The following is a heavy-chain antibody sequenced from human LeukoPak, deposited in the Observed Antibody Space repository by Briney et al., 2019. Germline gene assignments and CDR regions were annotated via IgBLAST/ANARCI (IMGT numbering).Heavy chain of an antibody. CDR2: ISGSGGST. CDR1: GFTFSSYA. Sequence: PGGSLRLSCAASGFTFSSYAMSWVRQAPGKGLEWVSAISGSGGSTYYADSVKGRFTISRDNSKNTLYLQMNSLRAEDTAVYYCAKDRIAYYYDSSGSTEDYWGQGTLVTVSS. D-gene: IGHD3-22*01. V-gene: IGHV3-23*01. CDR3: AKDRIAYYYDSSGSTEDY. J-gene: IGHJ4*02.